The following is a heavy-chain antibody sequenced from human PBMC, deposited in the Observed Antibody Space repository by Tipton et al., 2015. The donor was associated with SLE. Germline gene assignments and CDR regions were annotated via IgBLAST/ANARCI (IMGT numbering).Heavy chain of an antibody. Sequence: TLSLTCTVSGGSISSGSYYWGWIRQPPGKGLEWIGSIYYSGSTYYNPSLKSRITISVDTSKNQFSLRLSSVSAADTAVYYCARAASSDRWDGMHVWGQGTTVTVSS. CDR3: ARAASSDRWDGMHV. CDR1: GGSISSGSYY. CDR2: IYYSGST. V-gene: IGHV4-39*07. D-gene: IGHD4-23*01. J-gene: IGHJ6*02.